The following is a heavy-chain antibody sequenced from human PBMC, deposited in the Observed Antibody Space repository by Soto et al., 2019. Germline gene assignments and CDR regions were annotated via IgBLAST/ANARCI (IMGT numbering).Heavy chain of an antibody. Sequence: QVQLEESGGGVVQPGRSLRLSCAASGFTFSSYGMHWVRQTPGKGLEWVAVIWSGGYNKYYADPVKGRFTISRDNSKNRLYLQMDNLRVEDTAVYYCVREASDFTVYKWFDPWGQGTLVTVSS. CDR3: VREASDFTVYKWFDP. CDR2: IWSGGYNK. V-gene: IGHV3-33*01. CDR1: GFTFSSYG. J-gene: IGHJ5*02. D-gene: IGHD1-20*01.